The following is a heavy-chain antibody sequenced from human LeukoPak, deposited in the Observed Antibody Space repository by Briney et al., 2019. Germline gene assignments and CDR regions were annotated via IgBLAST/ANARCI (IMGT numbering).Heavy chain of an antibody. CDR2: FDPEDGET. V-gene: IGHV1-24*01. Sequence: ASVKVSCKVSEYTLTELSMHWVRQAPGKGLEWMGGFDPEDGETIYAQKFQGRVTMTEDTSTDTAYMELSSLRSEDTAVYYCATSALAVAPFDYWGQGTLVTVSS. CDR3: ATSALAVAPFDY. J-gene: IGHJ4*02. D-gene: IGHD6-19*01. CDR1: EYTLTELS.